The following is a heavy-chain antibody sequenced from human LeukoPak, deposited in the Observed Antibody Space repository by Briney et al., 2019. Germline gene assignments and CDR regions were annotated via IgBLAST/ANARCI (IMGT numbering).Heavy chain of an antibody. CDR3: ARDRVNYYGSGKFDY. CDR1: GYTFNFYC. Sequence: ASVKVSCKASGYTFNFYCMHWVRQAPGQGLEWMGWINPNSGATNYAQKFQGRVTMTRDTSISTVYMEVSSLTSDDTAVYYCARDRVNYYGSGKFDYWGQGTLVTVSS. D-gene: IGHD3-10*01. J-gene: IGHJ4*02. CDR2: INPNSGAT. V-gene: IGHV1-2*02.